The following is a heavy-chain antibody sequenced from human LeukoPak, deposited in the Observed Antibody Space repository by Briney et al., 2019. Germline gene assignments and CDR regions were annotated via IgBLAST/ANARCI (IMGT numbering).Heavy chain of an antibody. CDR2: ISGSGGST. CDR1: GFTFSSYG. CDR3: ARFVVAADDAFDI. D-gene: IGHD2-15*01. J-gene: IGHJ3*02. Sequence: GGSLRLSCAASGFTFSSYGMHWVRQAPGKGLEWVSAISGSGGSTYYADSVKGRFTISRDNSKNTLYLQMNSLRAEDTAVYYCARFVVAADDAFDIWGQGTMVTVSS. V-gene: IGHV3-23*01.